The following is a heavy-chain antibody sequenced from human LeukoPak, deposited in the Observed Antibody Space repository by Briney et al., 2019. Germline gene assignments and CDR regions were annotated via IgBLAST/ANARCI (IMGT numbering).Heavy chain of an antibody. D-gene: IGHD3-3*01. J-gene: IGHJ5*02. CDR3: ARVEVRGYDFWSGYYSRSNWFDP. Sequence: ASVKVSCKASGHTFTSYDINWVRQATGQGLEWMGWMNPNSGNTGYAQKFQGRVTITRNTSISTAYMELSSLRSEDTAVYYCARVEVRGYDFWSGYYSRSNWFDPWGQGTLVTVSS. CDR1: GHTFTSYD. CDR2: MNPNSGNT. V-gene: IGHV1-8*03.